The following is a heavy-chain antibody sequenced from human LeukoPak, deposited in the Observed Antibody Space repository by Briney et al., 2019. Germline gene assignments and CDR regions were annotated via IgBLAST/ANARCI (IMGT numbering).Heavy chain of an antibody. D-gene: IGHD4-23*01. Sequence: GGSLRLSCAASGFTFDDYAMHWVRQAPGKGLEWVSLISGDGGSTCYADSVKGRFTISRDNSKNSLYLQMNSLRTEDTALYYCANGLGGNYYYYGMDVWGQGTTVTDSS. CDR1: GFTFDDYA. J-gene: IGHJ6*02. V-gene: IGHV3-43*02. CDR3: ANGLGGNYYYYGMDV. CDR2: ISGDGGST.